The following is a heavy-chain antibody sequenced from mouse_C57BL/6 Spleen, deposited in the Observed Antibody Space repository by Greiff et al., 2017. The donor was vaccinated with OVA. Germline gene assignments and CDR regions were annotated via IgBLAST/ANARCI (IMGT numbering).Heavy chain of an antibody. CDR2: IDPSDSYT. Sequence: VQLQQPGAELVMPGASVKLSCKASGYTFTSYWMHWVKQRPGQGLEWIGEIDPSDSYTNYNQKFKGKSTLTVDKSSSTASMQLSSLTSEDSAVYYCAEMVTTGAWGQGTLVTVSA. D-gene: IGHD2-2*01. CDR3: AEMVTTGA. CDR1: GYTFTSYW. J-gene: IGHJ3*01. V-gene: IGHV1-69*01.